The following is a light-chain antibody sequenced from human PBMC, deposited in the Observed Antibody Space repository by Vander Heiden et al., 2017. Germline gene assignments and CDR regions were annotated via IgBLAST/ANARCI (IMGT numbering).Light chain of an antibody. Sequence: QAVPTQPPSVSGTPGQRVTISCSGSTSNIGSSSLHWFQHLPGTAPKVLINDDDQRASGVPDRFSGSKSGTTASLAISGLQADDEADYDCAVWDDSLKGLVFGGGTKLSVL. CDR3: AVWDDSLKGLV. V-gene: IGLV1-44*01. CDR2: DDD. CDR1: TSNIGSSS. J-gene: IGLJ3*02.